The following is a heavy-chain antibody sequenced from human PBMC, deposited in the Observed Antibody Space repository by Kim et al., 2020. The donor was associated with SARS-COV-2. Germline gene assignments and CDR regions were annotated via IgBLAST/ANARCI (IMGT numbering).Heavy chain of an antibody. D-gene: IGHD2-2*01. CDR3: ARGYHYGMDV. J-gene: IGHJ6*02. Sequence: GGSQRHSCAASGFTLRNHWIHWVRQAPGKGLVWVSCVSSDGSTTRYAEAVKGRFTISGDNAKNTLHLQMNSLRVEDTAVYYCARGYHYGMDVWGQGTTVT. CDR1: GFTLRNHW. CDR2: VSSDGSTT. V-gene: IGHV3-74*01.